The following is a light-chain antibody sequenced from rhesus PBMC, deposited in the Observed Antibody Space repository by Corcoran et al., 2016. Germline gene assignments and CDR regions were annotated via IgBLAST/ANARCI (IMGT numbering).Light chain of an antibody. Sequence: DIQMTQSPSSLSASVGDRVTITCRASQGISAYLSWYQQKPGKPPKRLISAASSLESGVPSRFSGSGAGTEFTLTISSLQPEDFTTYYCLQSYVTPLTFGGGTKVELK. J-gene: IGKJ4*01. CDR2: AAS. V-gene: IGKV1-36*02. CDR3: LQSYVTPLT. CDR1: QGISAY.